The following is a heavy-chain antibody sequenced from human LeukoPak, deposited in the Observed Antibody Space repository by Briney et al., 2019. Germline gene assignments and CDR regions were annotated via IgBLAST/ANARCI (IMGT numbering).Heavy chain of an antibody. CDR1: GFTFSSYG. J-gene: IGHJ3*02. CDR2: IRYDGSNK. V-gene: IGHV3-30*02. CDR3: ARATAMIDAFDI. Sequence: PGGSLRLSCAASGFTFSSYGMHWVGRAPGKGLGWVAFIRYDGSNKYYADSVKGRFTISRDNSKNTLYLQMNSLRAEDTAVYYCARATAMIDAFDIWGQGTMVTVSS. D-gene: IGHD5-18*01.